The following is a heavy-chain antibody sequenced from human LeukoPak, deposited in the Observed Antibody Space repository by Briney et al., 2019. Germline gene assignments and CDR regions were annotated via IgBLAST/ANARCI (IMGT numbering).Heavy chain of an antibody. CDR1: GYPLNNNY. D-gene: IGHD6-13*01. V-gene: IGHV1-46*02. CDR3: ARASQGYSSSWFSYFDS. CDR2: IDTTSAGT. Sequence: VASVKLSCKASGYPLNNNYIHWERQGPGQGLEWVGIIDTTSAGTTYTQRFQGRITMTRDTSTSTFYMELSSLIADDTAVYFCARASQGYSSSWFSYFDSWGQGTLVAVSS. J-gene: IGHJ4*02.